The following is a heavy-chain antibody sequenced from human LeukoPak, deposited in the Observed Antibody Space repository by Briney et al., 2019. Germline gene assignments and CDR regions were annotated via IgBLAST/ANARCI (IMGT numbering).Heavy chain of an antibody. V-gene: IGHV3-23*01. D-gene: IGHD3-22*01. J-gene: IGHJ4*02. CDR2: ISGSGGST. CDR3: AKDPYYYDSSGYPYYFDY. Sequence: GGTLRLSCAASGFTFSSYGMSWVRQAPGKGLEWVSAISGSGGSTYYADSVKGRFTISRDNSKNTLYLQMNSLRAEDTAVYYCAKDPYYYDSSGYPYYFDYWGQGTLLTVSS. CDR1: GFTFSSYG.